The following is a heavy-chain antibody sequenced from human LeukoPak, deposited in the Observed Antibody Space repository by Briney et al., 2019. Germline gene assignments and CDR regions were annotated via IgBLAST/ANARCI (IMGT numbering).Heavy chain of an antibody. Sequence: GGSLRLSCTASGYTFSSYAMTWVRQAPGKGLEWVSAISGSGVNTYYADSVKGRFAASRDNSKNTLYLQMNSLRAEDTAVYYCARGRSGYGPFDAFDIWGQGAWVTVSS. CDR1: GYTFSSYA. CDR3: ARGRSGYGPFDAFDI. V-gene: IGHV3-23*01. CDR2: ISGSGVNT. D-gene: IGHD3-22*01. J-gene: IGHJ3*02.